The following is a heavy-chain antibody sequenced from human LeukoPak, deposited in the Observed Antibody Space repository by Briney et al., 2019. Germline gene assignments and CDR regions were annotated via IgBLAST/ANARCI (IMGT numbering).Heavy chain of an antibody. J-gene: IGHJ4*02. Sequence: ASVTVSCKASGYTFTSYGISWVRQAPGQGLEWMGWISAYNGNTNYAQKLQGRVTMTTDTSTSTAYMELRSLRSDDTAVYYCARARAYYYDSSPPLGGWGQGTLVTVSS. V-gene: IGHV1-18*01. CDR1: GYTFTSYG. CDR2: ISAYNGNT. CDR3: ARARAYYYDSSPPLGG. D-gene: IGHD3-22*01.